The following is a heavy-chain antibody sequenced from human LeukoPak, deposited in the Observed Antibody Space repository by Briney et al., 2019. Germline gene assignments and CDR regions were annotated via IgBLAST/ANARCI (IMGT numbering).Heavy chain of an antibody. V-gene: IGHV4-59*12. CDR2: IYHSGST. D-gene: IGHD3-22*01. J-gene: IGHJ5*02. CDR1: GGSISSYY. Sequence: SETLSLTCTVSGGSISSYYWSWIRQPPGKGLEWIGYIYHSGSTYYNPSLKSRVTISVDRSKNQFSLKLSSVTAADTAVYYCARGGFGIYYDSSGVTGFDPWGQGTLVTVSS. CDR3: ARGGFGIYYDSSGVTGFDP.